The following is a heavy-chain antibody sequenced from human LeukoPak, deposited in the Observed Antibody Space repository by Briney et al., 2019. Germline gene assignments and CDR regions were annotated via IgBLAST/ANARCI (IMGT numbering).Heavy chain of an antibody. V-gene: IGHV4-59*08. CDR3: ARLGMIRGVIAWFDP. D-gene: IGHD3-10*01. J-gene: IGHJ5*02. CDR1: GGSISSYY. CDR2: IHYSGST. Sequence: SETLSLTCSVSGGSISSYYWSWIRQPPGKGLECIGYIHYSGSTNYNPSLKSRVTISVDTSKNQFSLKLSSVTAADTAVYYCARLGMIRGVIAWFDPWGQGTLVTVSS.